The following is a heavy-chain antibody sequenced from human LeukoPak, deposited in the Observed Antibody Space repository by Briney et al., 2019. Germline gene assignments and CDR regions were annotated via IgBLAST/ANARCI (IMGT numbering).Heavy chain of an antibody. D-gene: IGHD5-12*01. CDR3: AKEYSGYDFDY. V-gene: IGHV3-23*01. CDR1: GFTLRSYD. J-gene: IGHJ4*02. Sequence: GGSLRLSCAASGFTLRSYDMSWVRQAPGKGLEWVAATSGSGGNTYYTDSVKGRFTISRDNSKNTLYLQMNSLRAEDTAVYYCAKEYSGYDFDYWGQGTLVTVSS. CDR2: TSGSGGNT.